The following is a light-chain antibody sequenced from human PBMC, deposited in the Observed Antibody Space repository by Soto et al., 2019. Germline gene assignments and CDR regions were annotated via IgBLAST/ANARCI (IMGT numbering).Light chain of an antibody. CDR2: GAS. CDR3: QQYNEWPPIT. CDR1: QGVGNK. J-gene: IGKJ5*01. Sequence: EIVMTQSPATLSVSPGERATLSCRASQGVGNKLGWYQQKPGQAPRLLIYGASTRATGIPARFSGSGSGTEFTLTISSLQSDDSAVYYCQQYNEWPPITFGQGTRLEIK. V-gene: IGKV3-15*01.